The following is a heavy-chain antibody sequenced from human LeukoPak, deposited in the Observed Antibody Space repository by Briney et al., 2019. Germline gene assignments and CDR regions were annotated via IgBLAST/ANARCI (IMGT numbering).Heavy chain of an antibody. J-gene: IGHJ4*02. CDR3: ARAGVDSSGDYHFDY. CDR2: INPSGGST. D-gene: IGHD3-22*01. CDR1: GCTFTSYY. Sequence: ASVKVSCKAPGCTFTSYYMHWVRQAPGQGLEWMGIINPSGGSTSYAQKFQGRVTMTRDKSTSTVYMELSSLRSEDTAVYYCARAGVDSSGDYHFDYWGQGTLVIVSS. V-gene: IGHV1-46*01.